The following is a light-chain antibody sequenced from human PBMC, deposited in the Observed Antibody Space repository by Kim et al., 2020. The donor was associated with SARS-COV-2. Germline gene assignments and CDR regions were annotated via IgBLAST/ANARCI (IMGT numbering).Light chain of an antibody. J-gene: IGKJ2*01. CDR1: QSISNY. CDR2: ATS. V-gene: IGKV1-39*01. Sequence: SASVRGRVTITCRASQSISNYLNWYQQKPGQPPKLLIYATSNLQSGVPLRFSGSGSGTDFTLTISSLQREDFATYYCQQSYSTPYTFGQGTKLEIK. CDR3: QQSYSTPYT.